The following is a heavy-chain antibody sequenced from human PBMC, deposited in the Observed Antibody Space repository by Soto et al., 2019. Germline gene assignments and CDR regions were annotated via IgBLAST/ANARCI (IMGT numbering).Heavy chain of an antibody. CDR2: INHSGST. CDR1: GGSFSGYY. J-gene: IGHJ5*02. CDR3: ARGGTVFGLVSRFWFDP. D-gene: IGHD3-3*01. Sequence: SETLSLTCAVYGGSFSGYYWSWIRQPPGKGLEWIGEINHSGSTNYNPSLKSRVVISIDTSRNQFSLRLNSLTAADRAVYFCARGGTVFGLVSRFWFDPWXQGTVVTVAS. V-gene: IGHV4-34*01.